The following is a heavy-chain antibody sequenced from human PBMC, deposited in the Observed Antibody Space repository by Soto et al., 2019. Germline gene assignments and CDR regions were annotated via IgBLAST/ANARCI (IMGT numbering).Heavy chain of an antibody. CDR1: GFPFSTSA. D-gene: IGHD4-17*01. CDR2: ISGTSDAA. J-gene: IGHJ3*02. CDR3: AKDPNGDYVGGFEM. V-gene: IGHV3-23*01. Sequence: EVQLLESGGGLVQPGGSLRLSCAASGFPFSTSAMNWVRQAPGKGLEWVSIISGTSDAAYYAESVKGRFTSSRDNSKNTLYLQMNSLRAEDTAVYYCAKDPNGDYVGGFEMCGQGTMVTVSS.